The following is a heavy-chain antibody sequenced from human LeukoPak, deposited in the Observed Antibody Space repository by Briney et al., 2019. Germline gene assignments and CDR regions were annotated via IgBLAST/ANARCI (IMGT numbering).Heavy chain of an antibody. J-gene: IGHJ6*03. CDR3: ARDPSPRTSYYYYYMDV. Sequence: GGSLRLSCVASGFSFSSYSMNWVRQAPGKGLEWVSSISMSNFYIYYADSVKGRFTISRDNAKNSLYLQMNSLRAEDTAVYNCARDPSPRTSYYYYYMDVWGKGTTVTVSS. D-gene: IGHD2-2*01. CDR1: GFSFSSYS. CDR2: ISMSNFYI. V-gene: IGHV3-21*01.